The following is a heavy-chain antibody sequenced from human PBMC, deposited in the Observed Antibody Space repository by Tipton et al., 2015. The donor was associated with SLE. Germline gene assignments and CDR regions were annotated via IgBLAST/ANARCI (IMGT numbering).Heavy chain of an antibody. Sequence: TLSLTCTVSGGSITNYYWGWVLQPAGKGLEGIGRICCGGSTKYNPSLASRVSLSVDASKDQFSLQLSSVTAADTAVYYCVVCSPSSCSYFDYWGQGRLVTVSS. CDR2: ICCGGST. V-gene: IGHV4-4*07. CDR1: GGSITNYY. J-gene: IGHJ4*02. CDR3: VVCSPSSCSYFDY. D-gene: IGHD2-2*01.